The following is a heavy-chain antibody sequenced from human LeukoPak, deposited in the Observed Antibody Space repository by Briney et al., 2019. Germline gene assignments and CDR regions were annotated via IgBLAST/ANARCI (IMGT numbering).Heavy chain of an antibody. J-gene: IGHJ4*02. D-gene: IGHD6-6*01. Sequence: SETLSLTCTVSGASISSGSYYWSWIRQPAGKGLKWIGRIYTSGSTNYNPSLKSRVTISVDTSKNQFSLKLSSVTAADTAVYYCARRGIAARSGYFDYWGQGTLVTVSS. CDR3: ARRGIAARSGYFDY. CDR2: IYTSGST. CDR1: GASISSGSYY. V-gene: IGHV4-61*02.